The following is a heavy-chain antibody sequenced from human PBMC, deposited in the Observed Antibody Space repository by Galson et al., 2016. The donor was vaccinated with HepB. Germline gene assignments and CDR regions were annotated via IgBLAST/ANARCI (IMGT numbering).Heavy chain of an antibody. CDR1: GFSISIYS. V-gene: IGHV3-23*01. D-gene: IGHD3-22*01. CDR2: IRGSGTGT. J-gene: IGHJ4*02. Sequence: SLRLSCAASGFSISIYSMNWVRQAPGKGLEWVSAIRGSGTGTSYTDSVKGRFTISRDNSKNTLYLQMNSLRPEDTAIYYCTRDSGHYESRGLFDYWGQGTLVTVSS. CDR3: TRDSGHYESRGLFDY.